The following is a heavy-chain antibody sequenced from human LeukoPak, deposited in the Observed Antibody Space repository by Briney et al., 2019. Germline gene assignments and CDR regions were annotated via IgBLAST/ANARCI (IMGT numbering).Heavy chain of an antibody. V-gene: IGHV3-30-3*01. Sequence: GGSLTLSCAASGFTFSSYAMQWVRQAPGKGLEGVAVISYDGSNKYYADPVKGRFTISRDNSKNTLYLQMNSLRAEDTAVYYCARIYCSRTSCPWNGMGVWGQGTTVTVSS. J-gene: IGHJ6*02. D-gene: IGHD2-2*01. CDR2: ISYDGSNK. CDR1: GFTFSSYA. CDR3: ARIYCSRTSCPWNGMGV.